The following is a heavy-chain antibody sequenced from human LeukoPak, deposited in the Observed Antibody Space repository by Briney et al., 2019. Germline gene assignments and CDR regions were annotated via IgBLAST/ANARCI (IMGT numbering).Heavy chain of an antibody. Sequence: GGSLRLSCAASGFTFSSYAMSWVRQAPGKGLEWVSAISGSGGSTYYADSVKGRFTISRDNSKNTLYLQMNSLRAEDTAVYYCAKNFGDFWGGYGPYNWFDPWGQGTLVTVSS. CDR2: ISGSGGST. CDR3: AKNFGDFWGGYGPYNWFDP. J-gene: IGHJ5*02. D-gene: IGHD3-3*01. V-gene: IGHV3-23*01. CDR1: GFTFSSYA.